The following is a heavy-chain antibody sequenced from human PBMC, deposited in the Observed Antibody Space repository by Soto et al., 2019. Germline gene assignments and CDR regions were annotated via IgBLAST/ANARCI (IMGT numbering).Heavy chain of an antibody. V-gene: IGHV3-13*01. CDR3: ARVSGGREGPFEY. D-gene: IGHD2-8*02. Sequence: EVQLVESGGGLVQPGGSLRLSCTASGFTFSSYTMHWVRQITDKGLEWVAAIGTAGDTFYQDSVKGRFTISREKAKNSFYLQMNSLRAEDTALYYCARVSGGREGPFEYWGRGTLVTVSS. CDR2: IGTAGDT. CDR1: GFTFSSYT. J-gene: IGHJ4*02.